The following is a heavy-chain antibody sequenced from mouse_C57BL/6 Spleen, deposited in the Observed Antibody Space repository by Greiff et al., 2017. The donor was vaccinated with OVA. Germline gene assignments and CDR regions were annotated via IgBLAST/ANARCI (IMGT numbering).Heavy chain of an antibody. Sequence: EVQLQQSGPELVKPGASVKISCKASGYTFTDYYMNWVKQSHGKSLEWIGDINPNNGGTSYNQKFKGKATLTVDKSSSTAYMELRSLTSEDSAVYYCARVPYFLYWYFDVWGTGTTVTVSS. J-gene: IGHJ1*03. CDR3: ARVPYFLYWYFDV. V-gene: IGHV1-26*01. CDR2: INPNNGGT. CDR1: GYTFTDYY. D-gene: IGHD1-2*01.